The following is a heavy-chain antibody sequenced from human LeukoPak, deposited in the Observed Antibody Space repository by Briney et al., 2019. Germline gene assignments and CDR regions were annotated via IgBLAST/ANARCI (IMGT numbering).Heavy chain of an antibody. Sequence: ASVKVSCKASGYTFTGYYMHWVRQAPGQGLEWMGWINPNSGGTNYAQKFQGRVTMTTDTSTSTAYMELRSLRSDDTAVYYCAREGWLVRAFDIWGQGTMVTVSS. J-gene: IGHJ3*02. CDR1: GYTFTGYY. V-gene: IGHV1-2*02. CDR3: AREGWLVRAFDI. CDR2: INPNSGGT. D-gene: IGHD6-19*01.